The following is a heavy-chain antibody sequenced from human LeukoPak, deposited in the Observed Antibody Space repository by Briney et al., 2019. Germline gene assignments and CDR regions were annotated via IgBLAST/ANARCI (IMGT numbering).Heavy chain of an antibody. CDR2: ISGSGGST. CDR1: GFTFSNYW. V-gene: IGHV3-23*01. CDR3: AKDLGFGENLGDCSSTSCLVYSNYGDFDY. D-gene: IGHD2-2*01. J-gene: IGHJ4*02. Sequence: GGSLRLSCEGSGFTFSNYWMTWVRQAPGKGLEWVSAISGSGGSTYYADSVKGRFTISRDNSKNTLYLQMNSLRAEDTAVYYCAKDLGFGENLGDCSSTSCLVYSNYGDFDYWGQGTLVTVSS.